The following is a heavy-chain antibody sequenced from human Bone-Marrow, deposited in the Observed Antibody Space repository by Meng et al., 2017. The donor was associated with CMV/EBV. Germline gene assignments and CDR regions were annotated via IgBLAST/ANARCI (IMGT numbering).Heavy chain of an antibody. CDR3: ARVNGGTSPYYYYYGMDV. CDR2: INHSGST. CDR1: GGSFSGYY. D-gene: IGHD4-23*01. V-gene: IGHV4-34*01. Sequence: SETLSLTCAVYGGSFSGYYWSWIRQPPGKGLEWIGEINHSGSTNYNPSLKSRVTISVDTSKNQFSLKLSSVTAADTAVYYCARVNGGTSPYYYYYGMDVWGQGTTVTVSS. J-gene: IGHJ6*02.